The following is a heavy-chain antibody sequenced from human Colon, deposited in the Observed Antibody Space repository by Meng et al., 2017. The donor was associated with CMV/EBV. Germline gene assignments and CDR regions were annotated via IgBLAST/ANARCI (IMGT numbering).Heavy chain of an antibody. J-gene: IGHJ4*02. CDR3: VSGWNFDF. D-gene: IGHD6-19*01. V-gene: IGHV3-74*01. Sequence: LSCVASGFTFSNHCMHWVRQAPGKGLVWVSRINCDGGSTTYTYAGSVKGRFTISRDNIKNTLYLQMNSLRAEDTAVYYCVSGWNFDFWGQGTLVTVSS. CDR2: INCDGGST. CDR1: GFTFSNHC.